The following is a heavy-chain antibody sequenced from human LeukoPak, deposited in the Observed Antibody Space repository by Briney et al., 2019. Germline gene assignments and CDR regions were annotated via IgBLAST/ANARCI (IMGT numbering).Heavy chain of an antibody. CDR1: GFTVSINY. V-gene: IGHV3-53*01. D-gene: IGHD4-17*01. CDR3: ARGRNEYGVPTPLH. J-gene: IGHJ1*01. CDR2: IHNNGTT. Sequence: GGSLRLSCAASGFTVSINYMSWVRQAPGKGLEWVSVIHNNGTTYYADSVKGRFTISRDSSKDTVYLQMNSLRAEDTAVYYCARGRNEYGVPTPLHWGQGTLVTVSS.